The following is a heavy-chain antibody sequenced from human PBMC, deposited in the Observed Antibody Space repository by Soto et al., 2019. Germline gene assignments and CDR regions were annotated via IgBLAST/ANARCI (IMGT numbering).Heavy chain of an antibody. J-gene: IGHJ4*02. CDR1: GYTFTSYG. Sequence: QVQLVQSGAEVKKPGASVKVSCKASGYTFTSYGISWVRQAPGQGLEWMGWISAYTGXTNYAQKLQGRVTMTTDTXXXXXXXXXXXXXXXXXXXXXXXXDRGYSSDYWGQGTLVTVSS. CDR2: ISAYTGXT. CDR3: XXDRGYSSDY. D-gene: IGHD6-13*01. V-gene: IGHV1-18*01.